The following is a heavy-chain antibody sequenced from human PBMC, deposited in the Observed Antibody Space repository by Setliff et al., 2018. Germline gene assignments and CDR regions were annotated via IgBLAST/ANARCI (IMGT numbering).Heavy chain of an antibody. J-gene: IGHJ3*02. V-gene: IGHV1-18*01. Sequence: ASVKVSCKAFGYTFAKYGTSWVRQAPGQGLEWMGWISGYNGYTVYAQKLQGGVTLTTDTSTGTAYMEVRSLRSDDTAQYYCARDRAAIVVGPPTAAFDIWGQGTMVTVSS. CDR3: ARDRAAIVVGPPTAAFDI. D-gene: IGHD2-2*01. CDR2: ISGYNGYT. CDR1: GYTFAKYG.